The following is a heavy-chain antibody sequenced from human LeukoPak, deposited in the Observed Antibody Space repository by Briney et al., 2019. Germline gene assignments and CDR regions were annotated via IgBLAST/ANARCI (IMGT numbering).Heavy chain of an antibody. J-gene: IGHJ4*02. Sequence: PSETLSLTCAVYGGSFSGYYWSWIRQPPGKGLEWIGEINHSGSTNYNPSLKSRVTISVDTSKNQFSLNLSSATAADTAVYYCARAPDPNFYDRSGFDYWGQGTLITVSP. D-gene: IGHD3-22*01. CDR1: GGSFSGYY. V-gene: IGHV4-34*09. CDR2: INHSGST. CDR3: ARAPDPNFYDRSGFDY.